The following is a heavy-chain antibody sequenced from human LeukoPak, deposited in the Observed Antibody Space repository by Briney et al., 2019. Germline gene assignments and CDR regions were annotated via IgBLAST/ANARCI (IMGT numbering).Heavy chain of an antibody. Sequence: PGRSLRLSCAASGFDFSRYVIHWVRQGPGKGLEWVAVISPEGYMKDYADSVKGRFTVSRDNSKNTVYLQMNSLSAEDTSRYYCARGNLYTAATIEDYWRQGTLVTVSS. CDR2: ISPEGYMK. D-gene: IGHD3-16*01. CDR1: GFDFSRYV. V-gene: IGHV3-30-3*01. CDR3: ARGNLYTAATIEDY. J-gene: IGHJ4*02.